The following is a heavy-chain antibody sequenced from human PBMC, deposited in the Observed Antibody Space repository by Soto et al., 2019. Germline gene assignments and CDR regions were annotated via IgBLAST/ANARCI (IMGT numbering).Heavy chain of an antibody. CDR1: GGSISSSSYY. CDR2: IYYSGST. D-gene: IGHD1-20*01. J-gene: IGHJ2*01. V-gene: IGHV4-39*01. Sequence: QLQLRESGPGLVKPSETLSLTCTVSGGSISSSSYYWGWIRQPPGKGLEWIGSIYYSGSTYYNPSLKSRVTISVDTSKNQFSLKLSSVTAADTAVYYCARLDNWNDGGFDLWGRGTLVTVSS. CDR3: ARLDNWNDGGFDL.